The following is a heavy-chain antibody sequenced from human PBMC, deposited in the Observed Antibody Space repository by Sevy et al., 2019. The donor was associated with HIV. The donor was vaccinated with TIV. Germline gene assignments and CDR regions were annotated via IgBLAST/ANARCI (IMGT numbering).Heavy chain of an antibody. Sequence: GGSLRLPCATSGVTISNYAMNWVRQAPGKGLEWVSGISGSGGSTYYADSVKGRFTISRDNSKNTLYLQMNSLRAEDTAVYYCAKDSYFDNTLFDYWGQGTLVTVSS. CDR2: ISGSGGST. D-gene: IGHD3-22*01. CDR1: GVTISNYA. CDR3: AKDSYFDNTLFDY. V-gene: IGHV3-23*01. J-gene: IGHJ4*02.